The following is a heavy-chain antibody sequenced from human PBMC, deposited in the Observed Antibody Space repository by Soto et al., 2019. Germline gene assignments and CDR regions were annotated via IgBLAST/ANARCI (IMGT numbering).Heavy chain of an antibody. V-gene: IGHV3-23*01. CDR2: ISGSGGST. CDR3: AKDTSSWGRYYFDY. D-gene: IGHD2-2*01. CDR1: GFTFSSYA. Sequence: PGGALALSCAASGFTFSSYAMSWVRQAPGKGLEWVSAISGSGGSTYYADSVKGRFTISRDNSKNTLYLQMNSLRAEDTAVYYCAKDTSSWGRYYFDYWGQGTSVTVSS. J-gene: IGHJ4*02.